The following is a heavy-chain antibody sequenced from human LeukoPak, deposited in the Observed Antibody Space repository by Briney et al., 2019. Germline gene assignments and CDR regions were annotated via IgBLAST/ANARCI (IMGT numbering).Heavy chain of an antibody. Sequence: MAGGSLRLSCAASGFTFSSYAMHWVRQAPGKGLEWVSSISSSSSYIYYADSVKGRFTISRDNAKNSLYLQMNSLRAEDTAVYYCARDQSSSWSSFDYWGQGTLVTVSS. CDR1: GFTFSSYA. V-gene: IGHV3-21*01. D-gene: IGHD6-13*01. CDR2: ISSSSSYI. J-gene: IGHJ4*02. CDR3: ARDQSSSWSSFDY.